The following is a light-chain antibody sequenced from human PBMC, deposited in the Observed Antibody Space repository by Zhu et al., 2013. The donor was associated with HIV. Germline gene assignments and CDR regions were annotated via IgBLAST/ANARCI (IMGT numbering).Light chain of an antibody. CDR2: GNS. V-gene: IGLV1-40*01. CDR3: QSYDSSLSGSV. Sequence: QSVLTQPPSVSGAPGQRVTISCSGSGANIGAPYDVHWYQQLPGTAPRLLIYGNSNRPSGVPDRFSGSKSGTSASLAITGLQAEDEADYYCQSYDSSLSGSVFGGGTKLTVL. CDR1: GANIGAPYD. J-gene: IGLJ2*01.